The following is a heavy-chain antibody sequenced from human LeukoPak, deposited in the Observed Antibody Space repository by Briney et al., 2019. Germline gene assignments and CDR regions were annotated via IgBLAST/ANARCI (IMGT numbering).Heavy chain of an antibody. Sequence: GGSLRLSCAASGFTFSDYQMTWIRQAPGKGLEWVSYISSSGFTIYYADSVKGRFTISRDNAKYSLYLQMDSLRAEDTAVYYCVREAAATLFDYWGQGTLVTVSS. CDR1: GFTFSDYQ. V-gene: IGHV3-11*01. CDR3: VREAAATLFDY. CDR2: ISSSGFTI. J-gene: IGHJ4*02. D-gene: IGHD1-26*01.